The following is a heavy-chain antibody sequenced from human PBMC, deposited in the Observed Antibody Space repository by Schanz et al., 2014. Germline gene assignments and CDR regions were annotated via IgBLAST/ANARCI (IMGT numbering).Heavy chain of an antibody. J-gene: IGHJ3*02. CDR2: ISWNNRRI. CDR1: GFTFDDYA. Sequence: EVLLVESGGGLVQPGRSLRLSCAASGFTFDDYAMHWVRQAPGKGLEWVSGISWNNRRIGYADSVKGRFTISRDNAKNSLYLQMHSLRPEDTALYYCVKDITTGAVIELRAFDIWGQGTMVAVSS. D-gene: IGHD3-22*01. V-gene: IGHV3-9*01. CDR3: VKDITTGAVIELRAFDI.